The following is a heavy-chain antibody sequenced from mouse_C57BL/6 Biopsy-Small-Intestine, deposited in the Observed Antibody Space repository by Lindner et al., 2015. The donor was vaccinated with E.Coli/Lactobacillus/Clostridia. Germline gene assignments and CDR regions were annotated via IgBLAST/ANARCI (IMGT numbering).Heavy chain of an antibody. CDR1: GYTFTSYG. CDR3: ARARMVVSYYGSGSYYWFDP. J-gene: IGHJ4*01. D-gene: IGHD2-12*01. Sequence: SVKVSCKASGYTFTSYGISWVRQAPGQGLEWMGWISAYNGNTNYAQKLQGRVTMTTDTSTSTAYMELRSLRSDDTAVYYCARARMVVSYYGSGSYYWFDPWGQGTLVTVSS. V-gene: IGHV1-81*01. CDR2: ISAYNGNT.